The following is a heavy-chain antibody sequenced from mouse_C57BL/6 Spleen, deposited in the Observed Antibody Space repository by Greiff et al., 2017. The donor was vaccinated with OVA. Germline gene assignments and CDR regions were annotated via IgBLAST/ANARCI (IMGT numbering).Heavy chain of an antibody. Sequence: QVQLQQSGAELVKPGASVKISCKASGYAFSSYWMNWVKQRPGKGLEWIGQIYPGDGDTNYNGKFKGKATLTADKSSSTAYMQLSSLTSEDSAVYFCARTNYYDYDGSYAMDYWGQGTSVTVSS. CDR1: GYAFSSYW. CDR3: ARTNYYDYDGSYAMDY. J-gene: IGHJ4*01. V-gene: IGHV1-80*01. D-gene: IGHD2-4*01. CDR2: IYPGDGDT.